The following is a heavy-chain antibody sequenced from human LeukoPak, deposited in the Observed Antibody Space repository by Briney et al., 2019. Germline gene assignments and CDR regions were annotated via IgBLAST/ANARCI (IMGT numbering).Heavy chain of an antibody. V-gene: IGHV3-7*05. J-gene: IGHJ6*02. CDR3: GMAMDV. Sequence: GGSLRLSCVASGFTFSNYWMNWVRQAPGKGLEWVANIKQDGSEKYYVDSVKGRFTISRDNAKNSLYLQMSSLRAEDTAVYYCGMAMDVWGRGTTVTVSS. D-gene: IGHD5-24*01. CDR2: IKQDGSEK. CDR1: GFTFSNYW.